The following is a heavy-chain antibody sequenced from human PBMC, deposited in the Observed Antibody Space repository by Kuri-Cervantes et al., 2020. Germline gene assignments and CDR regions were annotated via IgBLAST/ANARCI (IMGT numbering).Heavy chain of an antibody. V-gene: IGHV3-53*01. D-gene: IGHD3-22*01. CDR3: AKDFNYSDSSGYYSGFDY. J-gene: IGHJ4*02. Sequence: GESLKISCAASGFTVSSYYMSWVRQAPGKGLEWVSVIYSGGSTYYAASVKNRFTITRDNSKNTVYLQKNSLRDEDTAVYYCAKDFNYSDSSGYYSGFDYWGQGTLVTVSS. CDR2: IYSGGST. CDR1: GFTVSSYY.